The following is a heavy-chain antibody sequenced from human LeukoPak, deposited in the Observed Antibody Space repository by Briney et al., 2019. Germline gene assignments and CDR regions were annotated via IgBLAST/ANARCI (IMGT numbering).Heavy chain of an antibody. D-gene: IGHD3-22*01. CDR2: VYHSGSS. CDR3: AGRDYYDSTGYWNC. J-gene: IGHJ4*02. Sequence: SGTLSLTCAVSGGSISSLNWWSWVRQPPGKGLGWIGEVYHSGSSNYNPSLKSRVTISVDKSKNQFSLKLSSVTAADTAVYYCAGRDYYDSTGYWNCWGQGILVTVSS. CDR1: GGSISSLNW. V-gene: IGHV4-4*02.